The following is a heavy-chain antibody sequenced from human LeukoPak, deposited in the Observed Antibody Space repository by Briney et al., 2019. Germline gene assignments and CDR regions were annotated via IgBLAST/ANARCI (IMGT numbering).Heavy chain of an antibody. CDR2: IYYSGRI. J-gene: IGHJ4*02. CDR1: GDSIRSETYF. D-gene: IGHD6-25*01. Sequence: SQTLSLTCTVSGDSIRSETYFWTWIRQHPGKGLEWIGYIYYSGRIYYNPSLKSRVTISLDTSKSQFSLKLDSVTAADTAVYFCARDTSAAGNIDSRGQGTLVTVSS. CDR3: ARDTSAAGNIDS. V-gene: IGHV4-31*03.